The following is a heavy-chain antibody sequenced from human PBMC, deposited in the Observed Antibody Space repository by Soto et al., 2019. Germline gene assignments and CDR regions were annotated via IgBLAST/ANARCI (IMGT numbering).Heavy chain of an antibody. J-gene: IGHJ5*02. CDR2: IYASRTN. D-gene: IGHD1-1*01. V-gene: IGHV4-4*07. CDR3: GRDGMKTLRDWFDP. Sequence: SETLSLTCTVSGASISGFYWSWIRKSAGKGLEWIGRIYASRTNDYNPSLKSRVMMSVDTSKKQFSVRLRCVTAAETAVYCCGRDGMKTLRDWFDPWGQGISVTVSS. CDR1: GASISGFY.